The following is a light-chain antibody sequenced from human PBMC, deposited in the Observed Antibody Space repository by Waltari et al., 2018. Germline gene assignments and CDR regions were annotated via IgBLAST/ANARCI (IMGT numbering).Light chain of an antibody. J-gene: IGLJ2*01. CDR1: DLGAAY. V-gene: IGLV3-1*01. CDR2: QDD. CDR3: QAWDSSTAHVL. Sequence: SYELTQPLPVSVSPGQTARPPCPGADLGAAYVCRYPRRPGRSPLLVMYQDDPRPPGIPERFSGSSSGNTATLTISGTQDMDEADYYCQAWDSSTAHVLFGGGTKLTVL.